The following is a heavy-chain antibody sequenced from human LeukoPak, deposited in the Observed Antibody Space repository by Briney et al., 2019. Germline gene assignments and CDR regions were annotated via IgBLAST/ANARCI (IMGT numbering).Heavy chain of an antibody. Sequence: GSLRLSCAASGFTFSSYGMHCVRQAPVKGLAWVAVMSYDGSNKYYADSVKGRFTISRDNSKNTLYLQMNSLRAEDTAVYYCAKATDDYGDYGDPYYYYGMDVWGQGTTVTVSS. CDR2: MSYDGSNK. V-gene: IGHV3-30*18. CDR1: GFTFSSYG. D-gene: IGHD4-17*01. CDR3: AKATDDYGDYGDPYYYYGMDV. J-gene: IGHJ6*02.